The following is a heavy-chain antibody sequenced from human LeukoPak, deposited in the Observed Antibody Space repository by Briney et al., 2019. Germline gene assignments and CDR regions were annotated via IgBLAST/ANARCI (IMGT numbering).Heavy chain of an antibody. CDR1: GFTFSGYP. CDR2: ISWNSGSI. Sequence: GGSLRLSCVVSGFTFSGYPMNWARQAPGKGLEWVSGISWNSGSIGYADSVKGRFTISRDNAKNSLYLQMNSLRAEDMALYYCAKDIAPWEPDEHGAFDIWGQGTMVTVSS. CDR3: AKDIAPWEPDEHGAFDI. D-gene: IGHD1-14*01. V-gene: IGHV3-9*03. J-gene: IGHJ3*02.